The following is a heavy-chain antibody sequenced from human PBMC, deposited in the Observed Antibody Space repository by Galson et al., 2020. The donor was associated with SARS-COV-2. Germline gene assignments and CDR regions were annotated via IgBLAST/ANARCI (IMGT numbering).Heavy chain of an antibody. Sequence: NSGGSLRLSCAASGFPFSTSSMNWVRLAPGKGLEWVSSISTISSHTYYVDSMKGRFSISRDNPRNSLYLQMNSLRAEDTAVYYCARDEGIRGYNYGRLYYGMDVWGQGTTVTVSS. V-gene: IGHV3-21*01. J-gene: IGHJ6*02. CDR1: GFPFSTSS. CDR2: ISTISSHT. CDR3: ARDEGIRGYNYGRLYYGMDV. D-gene: IGHD5-18*01.